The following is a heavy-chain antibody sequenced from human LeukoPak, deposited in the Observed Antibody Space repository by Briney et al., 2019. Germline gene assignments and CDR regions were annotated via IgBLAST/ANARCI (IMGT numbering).Heavy chain of an antibody. D-gene: IGHD6-25*01. CDR3: AKYLPAAMALFDY. CDR1: GFTFSTYA. J-gene: IGHJ4*02. Sequence: PGGSLRLSCAASGFTFSTYAMTWVRQAPGKGLEWVSSISAGGGSTDYADSVKGRFTISRDNSRNTLDLQMNSLRAEDTALYYCAKYLPAAMALFDYWGQGTLVTVSS. V-gene: IGHV3-23*01. CDR2: ISAGGGST.